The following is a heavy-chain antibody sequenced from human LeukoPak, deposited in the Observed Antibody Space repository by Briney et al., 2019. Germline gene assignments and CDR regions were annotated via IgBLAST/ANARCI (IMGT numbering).Heavy chain of an antibody. Sequence: PSETLSLTCAVYGGSLSGYYWSWIRQPPGKRLEWIGEINHSGSTNYNPSLKSRVTISVDTSKNQFSLKLSSVTAADTAVYYCARNTVPAAPFDYWGQGTLVTVSS. CDR3: ARNTVPAAPFDY. V-gene: IGHV4-34*01. CDR1: GGSLSGYY. J-gene: IGHJ4*02. D-gene: IGHD2-2*01. CDR2: INHSGST.